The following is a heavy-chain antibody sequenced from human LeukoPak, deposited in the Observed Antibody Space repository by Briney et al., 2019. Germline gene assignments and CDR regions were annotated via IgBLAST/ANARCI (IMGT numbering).Heavy chain of an antibody. D-gene: IGHD2-15*01. Sequence: PGGSLRLSWAASGFTFSRFGMNWVRQAPGKGLEWISYISSSSSAIYYADSVKGRFTISRDNAKNSLYLQMSSLRDEDTAVYYCAQRGGTDHWGQGTLVTVSS. J-gene: IGHJ4*02. CDR2: ISSSSSAI. CDR1: GFTFSRFG. CDR3: AQRGGTDH. V-gene: IGHV3-48*02.